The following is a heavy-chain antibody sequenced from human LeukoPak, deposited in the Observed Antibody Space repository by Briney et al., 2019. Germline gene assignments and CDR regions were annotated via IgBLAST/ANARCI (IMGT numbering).Heavy chain of an antibody. V-gene: IGHV1-2*02. CDR2: IEPNSGVA. Sequence: APVKVSCKTSGYTFTVKFLHWLRQAPGQGLQWMGGIEPNSGVAVYGQNFRGRLTVTRDTSVSTAYMDLSRLRSDDSAVYYCAIENYYDGSGFSKAFDFWGQGTLVTVSS. J-gene: IGHJ4*02. CDR3: AIENYYDGSGFSKAFDF. D-gene: IGHD3-22*01. CDR1: GYTFTVKF.